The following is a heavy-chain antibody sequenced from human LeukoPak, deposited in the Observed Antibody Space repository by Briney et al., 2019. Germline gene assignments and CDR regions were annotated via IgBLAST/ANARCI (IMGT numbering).Heavy chain of an antibody. CDR3: ARARRITMVRGVIPYYFDY. CDR2: MNPNSGNT. D-gene: IGHD3-10*01. J-gene: IGHJ4*02. Sequence: ASVKVSCKASGYTFTSYDINWVRQATGQGLEWMGWMNPNSGNTGYAQKFQGRVTMTRNTSISTAYMELSSLRSEDTAVYYCARARRITMVRGVIPYYFDYWGQGTLVTVSS. CDR1: GYTFTSYD. V-gene: IGHV1-8*01.